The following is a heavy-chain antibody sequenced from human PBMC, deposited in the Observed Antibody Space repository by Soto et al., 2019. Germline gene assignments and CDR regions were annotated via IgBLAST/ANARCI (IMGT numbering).Heavy chain of an antibody. CDR2: ISYDGSNK. CDR3: AKGLAGIAMAVIDY. V-gene: IGHV3-30*18. J-gene: IGHJ4*02. D-gene: IGHD6-19*01. Sequence: PGGSLRLSCAASGFTFSSYGMHWVRQAPGKGLEWVAVISYDGSNKYYADSVKGRFTISRDNSKNTLYLQMSSLRAEDTAVYYCAKGLAGIAMAVIDYWGPGTLVTVSS. CDR1: GFTFSSYG.